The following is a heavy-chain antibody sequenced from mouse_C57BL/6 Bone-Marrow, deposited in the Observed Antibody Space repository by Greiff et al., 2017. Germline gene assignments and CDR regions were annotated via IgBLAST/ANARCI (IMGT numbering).Heavy chain of an antibody. Sequence: QVQLQQSGAELVRPGSSVKLSCKASGYTFTSYWMHWVKQRPIKGLEWIGNIDPSDSETYYNQKFKDKATLTVDKSSSTAYMQLGSLTSEDSAVYYCARTSITPVVDYWGQGTTLTVSS. CDR1: GYTFTSYW. CDR3: ARTSITPVVDY. D-gene: IGHD1-1*01. V-gene: IGHV1-52*01. CDR2: IDPSDSET. J-gene: IGHJ2*01.